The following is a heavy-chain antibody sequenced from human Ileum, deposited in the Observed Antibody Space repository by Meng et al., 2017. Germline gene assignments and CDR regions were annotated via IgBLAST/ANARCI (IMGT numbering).Heavy chain of an antibody. CDR2: VNPNHGGA. CDR1: GYTFTNYQ. CDR3: ARHSTDWSLDY. D-gene: IGHD2/OR15-2a*01. Sequence: QVQLVQSGVEVKEPGASVKVSCKTSGYTFTNYQTAWVRQAPGQGLEWMGWVNPNHGGASYAQKFQGRLTMTIDTSTTTVYMELRSLRSDDSALYYCARHSTDWSLDYWGQGTLVTVSS. V-gene: IGHV1-18*01. J-gene: IGHJ4*02.